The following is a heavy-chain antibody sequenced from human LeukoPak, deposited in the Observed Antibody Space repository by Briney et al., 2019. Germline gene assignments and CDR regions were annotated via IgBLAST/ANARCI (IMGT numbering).Heavy chain of an antibody. CDR1: GFTFSSYP. Sequence: GGSLRLSCAASGFTFSSYPMHWVRQAPGKGLEWVAVISYDGSNEYYADSVKGRFTISRDNSKNTLYLQMNSLRGEDTAVYYCARDRRYDILTGFSNFFDYWGQGTLVTVSS. CDR3: ARDRRYDILTGFSNFFDY. J-gene: IGHJ4*02. V-gene: IGHV3-30-3*01. D-gene: IGHD3-9*01. CDR2: ISYDGSNE.